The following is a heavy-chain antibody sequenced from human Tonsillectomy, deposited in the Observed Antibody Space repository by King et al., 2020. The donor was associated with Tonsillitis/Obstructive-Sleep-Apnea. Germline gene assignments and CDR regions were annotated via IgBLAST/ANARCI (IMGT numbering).Heavy chain of an antibody. J-gene: IGHJ4*02. Sequence: QLVQSGAEVKKPGASVKVSCKASGYTFTGYYMHWVRQAPGQGLEWMGWINPNSGGTNYAQKFQGWVTMTRDTSISTAYMELSRLGSDDTAVYYCARDLAVAAAGLDYWGQGTLVTASS. CDR1: GYTFTGYY. CDR2: INPNSGGT. D-gene: IGHD6-13*01. CDR3: ARDLAVAAAGLDY. V-gene: IGHV1-2*04.